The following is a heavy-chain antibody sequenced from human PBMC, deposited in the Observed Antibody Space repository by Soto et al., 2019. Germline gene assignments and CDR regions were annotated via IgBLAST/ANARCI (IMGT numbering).Heavy chain of an antibody. D-gene: IGHD4-4*01. J-gene: IGHJ6*02. CDR2: ISYDGSNK. CDR3: FGHTVTTGTHPYYYYGMDV. CDR1: GFTFSSYC. Sequence: GGSLRLSCAASGFTFSSYCMHWVRQAPCKGLEWVAVISYDGSNKYYADSVKGRFTISRDNSKNTLYLQMNSLRAEDTAVYYCFGHTVTTGTHPYYYYGMDVFGQGTTVAVSS. V-gene: IGHV3-30*03.